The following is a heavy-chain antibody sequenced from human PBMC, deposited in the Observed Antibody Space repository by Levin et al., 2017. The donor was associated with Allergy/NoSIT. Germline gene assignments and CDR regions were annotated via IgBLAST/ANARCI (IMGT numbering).Heavy chain of an antibody. J-gene: IGHJ4*02. CDR1: GFTFSSYA. CDR2: ILFDGSNK. CDR3: AKDNFDSNGLLIDY. Sequence: SCAASGFTFSSYAMHWVRQAPGKGLEWVAVILFDGSNKYYADSVKGRFTISRDNSKNTLYLQMNSLRPEDTAVYYCAKDNFDSNGLLIDYWGQGTLVTVSS. V-gene: IGHV3-30*18. D-gene: IGHD3-22*01.